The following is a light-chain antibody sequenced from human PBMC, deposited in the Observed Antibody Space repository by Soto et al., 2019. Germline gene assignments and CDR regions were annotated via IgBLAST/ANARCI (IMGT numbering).Light chain of an antibody. CDR3: QQYNSYPWT. CDR1: QSISSW. CDR2: DAS. Sequence: DIQMTQSPSTLSASVGDRVTITCRASQSISSWLAWYQQKPGKAPKLLIYDASSLESGVPSRFSGSGSGTEFTLTIISLQHDDFATYYCQQYNSYPWTFGQGTKVEIK. J-gene: IGKJ1*01. V-gene: IGKV1-5*01.